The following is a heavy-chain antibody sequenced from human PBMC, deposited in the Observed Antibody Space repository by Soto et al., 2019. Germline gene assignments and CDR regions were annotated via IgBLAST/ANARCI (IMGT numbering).Heavy chain of an antibody. D-gene: IGHD4-4*01. J-gene: IGHJ4*02. CDR1: GYTFTTYG. CDR3: ARDLNTVTREDS. Sequence: ASVKVSCKGSGYTFTTYGITWVRPAPGQGLEWMGWISAYNGNTNSAQKFQGRVTMTTDTSTSTAYMELRSLRSDDTAVYYCARDLNTVTREDSWGQGTLVTVSS. V-gene: IGHV1-18*01. CDR2: ISAYNGNT.